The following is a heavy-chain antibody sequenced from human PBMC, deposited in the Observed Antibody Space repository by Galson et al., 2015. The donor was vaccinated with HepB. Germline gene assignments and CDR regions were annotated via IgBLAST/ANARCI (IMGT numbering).Heavy chain of an antibody. CDR3: ARSSEFDY. CDR2: ISSSSNTI. V-gene: IGHV3-48*02. Sequence: SLRLSCAASGFTFSTYNMNWVRQAPGKGLEWVSYISSSSNTIYYADSVKGRFTSSRDNAKNSLYLQMNSLRDEDTAVYYCARSSEFDYWGQGTLLTVSS. CDR1: GFTFSTYN. D-gene: IGHD2-2*01. J-gene: IGHJ4*02.